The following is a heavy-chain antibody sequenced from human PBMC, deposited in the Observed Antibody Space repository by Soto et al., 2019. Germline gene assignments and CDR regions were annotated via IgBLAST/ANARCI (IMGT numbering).Heavy chain of an antibody. Sequence: QVQLQESGPGLVKPSGTLSLTCAVSGGSISSNNWWSWLRQPPGKGLAWIGEIYHSGSTNYNPSHKSRVTISVDKSTNQFSPKLSCVTAADAVAYYFARSTVTEDYRGQGTLVTVSS. CDR3: ARSTVTEDY. D-gene: IGHD4-17*01. V-gene: IGHV4-4*02. CDR1: GGSISSNNW. CDR2: IYHSGST. J-gene: IGHJ4*02.